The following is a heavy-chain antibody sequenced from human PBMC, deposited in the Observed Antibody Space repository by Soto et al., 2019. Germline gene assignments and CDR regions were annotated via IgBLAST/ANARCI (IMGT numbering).Heavy chain of an antibody. CDR2: IIPILGIA. Sequence: QVQLVQSGAEVKKPGSSVKVSCKASGGTFSSYTISWVRQAPGQGLEWMGRIIPILGIANYAQKFQGRVTITADKSTSTAYMELSSLRSEDTAVYYCARGYSSGWANWFDPWGQGTWSPSPQ. V-gene: IGHV1-69*02. D-gene: IGHD6-19*01. CDR1: GGTFSSYT. J-gene: IGHJ5*02. CDR3: ARGYSSGWANWFDP.